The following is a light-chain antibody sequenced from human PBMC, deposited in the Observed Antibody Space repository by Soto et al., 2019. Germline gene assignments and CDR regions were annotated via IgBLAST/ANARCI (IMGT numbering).Light chain of an antibody. CDR3: QQYGRSKRWT. V-gene: IGKV3-20*01. Sequence: EVVLTQFPGTLSLSPGERATLSCRASQTFTGTYLAWYQQKPGQAPRLLIHGASTRATGIPDRFSGGGTGTDFNLNISRVEPEDFAMYYCQQYGRSKRWTFGQGTKVEVK. J-gene: IGKJ1*01. CDR2: GAS. CDR1: QTFTGTY.